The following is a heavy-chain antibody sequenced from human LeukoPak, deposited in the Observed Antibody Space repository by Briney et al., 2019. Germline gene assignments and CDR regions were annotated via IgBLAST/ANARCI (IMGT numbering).Heavy chain of an antibody. Sequence: GGSLRLSCAASEFTISSYAMSWVRQAPGKGLEWVSSISGSGGSTDYADSVKGRFTISRDNSKNTLYLQMNSLRAEDTAVYYCAKMRGYNYGSPLDYWGQGTLVTVSS. CDR3: AKMRGYNYGSPLDY. D-gene: IGHD5-18*01. V-gene: IGHV3-23*01. CDR1: EFTISSYA. CDR2: ISGSGGST. J-gene: IGHJ4*02.